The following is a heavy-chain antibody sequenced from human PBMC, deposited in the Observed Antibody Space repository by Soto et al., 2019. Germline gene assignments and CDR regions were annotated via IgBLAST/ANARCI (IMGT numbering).Heavy chain of an antibody. CDR1: GFTFSAYA. Sequence: EVQLLESGGGLVQPGGSLRLSCAASGFTFSAYAMRWVRQAPGKGLEWVSATSGSGGSTYYADSVKGRFTISRDNSKNTLDLQMNSLRADDTAVYSCARGRVTPGPIDYWGQGILVTVSS. CDR2: TSGSGGST. CDR3: ARGRVTPGPIDY. D-gene: IGHD2-21*02. J-gene: IGHJ4*02. V-gene: IGHV3-23*01.